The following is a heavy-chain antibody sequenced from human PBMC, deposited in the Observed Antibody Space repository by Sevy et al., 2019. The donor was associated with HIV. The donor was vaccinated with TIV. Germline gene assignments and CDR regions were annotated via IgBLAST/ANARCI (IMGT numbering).Heavy chain of an antibody. CDR2: ISGSGGST. CDR3: AKARGGDSSGYYYA. Sequence: GGSLRLSCAASGFTFSSYAMSWVRQAPGKGLEWASAISGSGGSTYYADSVKGRFTISRDNSKNTLYLQMNSLRAEDTAVYYCAKARGGDSSGYYYAWGQGTLVTVSS. V-gene: IGHV3-23*01. D-gene: IGHD3-22*01. CDR1: GFTFSSYA. J-gene: IGHJ5*02.